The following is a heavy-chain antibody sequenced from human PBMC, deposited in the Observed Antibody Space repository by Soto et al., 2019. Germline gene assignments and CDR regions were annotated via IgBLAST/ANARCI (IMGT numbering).Heavy chain of an antibody. V-gene: IGHV4-38-2*02. D-gene: IGHD4-4*01. CDR1: GYSISSGYF. CDR3: GRDDYNNHAAPGY. CDR2: VVHTGSS. Sequence: SETLSLTCTVSGYSISSGYFWAWIRQPPGKGLVWIGNVVHTGSSHYNPSLKSRVTISMDTSKNQFSLNLGSVTAADTAVYYCGRDDYNNHAAPGYWGQGTLVTVS. J-gene: IGHJ4*02.